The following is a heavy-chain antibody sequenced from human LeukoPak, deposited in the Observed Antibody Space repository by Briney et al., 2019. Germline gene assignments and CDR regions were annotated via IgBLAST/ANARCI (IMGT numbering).Heavy chain of an antibody. D-gene: IGHD1-26*01. Sequence: GGSLRLSCAASGLTFSRYSMHWVRQAPGKGLVWVSHVNSDGSGTDYADSVKGRFTISRDNAKNTLYLQMNSLTAADTAVYYCAKDRSIGTYYTFDHWGQGTLVTVSS. CDR3: AKDRSIGTYYTFDH. CDR1: GLTFSRYS. V-gene: IGHV3-74*01. J-gene: IGHJ4*02. CDR2: VNSDGSGT.